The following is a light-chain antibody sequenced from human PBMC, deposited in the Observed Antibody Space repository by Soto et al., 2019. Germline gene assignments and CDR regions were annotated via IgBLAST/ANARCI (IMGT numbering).Light chain of an antibody. V-gene: IGLV2-18*01. CDR2: EVS. J-gene: IGLJ2*01. CDR1: SSEVGSYNR. CDR3: CLYADCGAHVV. Sequence: QSALTQPPSVSGSPGQSVTISCTGTSSEVGSYNRVSWYQQPPGTAPKVVIYEVSNRPSGVPDRFSGSKSGIRASLTISGLQAEDEADYYCCLYADCGAHVVFGGGTKLTVL.